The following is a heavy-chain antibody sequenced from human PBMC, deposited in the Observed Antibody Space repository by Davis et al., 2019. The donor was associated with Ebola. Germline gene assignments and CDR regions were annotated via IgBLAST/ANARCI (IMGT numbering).Heavy chain of an antibody. CDR1: GFTFSDYS. J-gene: IGHJ4*02. CDR2: ISYDGRNK. Sequence: GESLKTPCAAPGFTFSDYSLHWVRQGPGKGLEWVAVISYDGRNKYYADSVKGRFTLSRDNSKNTLYLQMNSLRAEDTAVYYCARKTEFDYWGQGTLVTVSS. V-gene: IGHV3-30*04. CDR3: ARKTEFDY.